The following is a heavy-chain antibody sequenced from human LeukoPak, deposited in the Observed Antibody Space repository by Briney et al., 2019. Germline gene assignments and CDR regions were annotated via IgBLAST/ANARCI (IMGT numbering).Heavy chain of an antibody. D-gene: IGHD1-26*01. CDR3: TRTPPRERVGAILPRVFDY. J-gene: IGHJ4*02. CDR1: GYTFNSYG. Sequence: ASVKVSCKASGYTFNSYGISWVRQAPGQGLEWMGWISGYNGNTNYAQKLQGRVTMTTDTSTSTAYIELRSLRSDDTAVYYCTRTPPRERVGAILPRVFDYWGQGTLVTVSS. V-gene: IGHV1-18*01. CDR2: ISGYNGNT.